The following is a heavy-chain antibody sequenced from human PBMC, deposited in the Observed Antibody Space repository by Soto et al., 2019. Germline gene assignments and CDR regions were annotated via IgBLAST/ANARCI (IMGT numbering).Heavy chain of an antibody. CDR2: ISYDGSNK. D-gene: IGHD2-2*03. V-gene: IGHV3-30*18. J-gene: IGHJ4*02. CDR3: AKDGSGLDY. Sequence: LRLSCAASGFTFSSYGMHWVRQAPGKGLEWVAVISYDGSNKYYADSVKGRFTISRDNSKNTLYLQMNSLRAEDTVVYYCAKDGSGLDYWGQGTLVTVSS. CDR1: GFTFSSYG.